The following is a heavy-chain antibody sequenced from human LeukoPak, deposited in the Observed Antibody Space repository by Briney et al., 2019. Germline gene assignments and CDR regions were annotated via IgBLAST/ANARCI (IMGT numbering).Heavy chain of an antibody. V-gene: IGHV3-23*01. Sequence: GGSLRLSCAASGFTFSSYAMSWVRQAPGKGLEWVSAISGSGGSTYYADSVKGRFTISRDNSKSTLYLQMNSLRAEDTAVYYCAKALRQRITMIVVVTTKTYYFDYWGQGTLVTVSS. D-gene: IGHD3-22*01. J-gene: IGHJ4*02. CDR2: ISGSGGST. CDR1: GFTFSSYA. CDR3: AKALRQRITMIVVVTTKTYYFDY.